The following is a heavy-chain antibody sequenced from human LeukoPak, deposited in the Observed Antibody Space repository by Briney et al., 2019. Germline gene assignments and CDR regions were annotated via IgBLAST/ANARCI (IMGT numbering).Heavy chain of an antibody. CDR1: GFTFSNYW. J-gene: IGHJ4*02. D-gene: IGHD3-10*01. V-gene: IGHV3-7*01. CDR2: IKHDGTEK. Sequence: PGGSLRLSCAASGFTFSNYWMSWVRQASGKGLEWVANIKHDGTEKYYVDSVRGRFTISRDNAKSSLNLQIDSLRVEDTATYYCVRDSGPGSKLELWFGKEPFYFDSWGQGTLVTVSS. CDR3: VRDSGPGSKLELWFGKEPFYFDS.